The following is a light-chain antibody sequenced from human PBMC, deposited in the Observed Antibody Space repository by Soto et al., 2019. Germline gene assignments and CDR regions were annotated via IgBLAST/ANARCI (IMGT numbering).Light chain of an antibody. CDR2: GNS. Sequence: QSVLTQPLSVSGAPGQRVTISCTGSSSNIGAGYDVHWYQQLPGTAPKLLIYGNSNRPSGVPDRFSGSKSGTSASLAITGLQAEDEADYYCQSYDSSLSQNVFGTGTKLTVL. J-gene: IGLJ1*01. CDR3: QSYDSSLSQNV. V-gene: IGLV1-40*01. CDR1: SSNIGAGYD.